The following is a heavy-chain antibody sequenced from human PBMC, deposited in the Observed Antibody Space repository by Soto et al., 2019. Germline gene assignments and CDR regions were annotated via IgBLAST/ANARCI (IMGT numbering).Heavy chain of an antibody. D-gene: IGHD4-17*01. CDR1: GYTFTSYA. CDR2: INAGNGNT. CDR3: ARGGDSRVPFQH. Sequence: ASVKVSCKASGYTFTSYAMHWVRQAPGQRLEWMGWINAGNGNTKYSQKFQGRVTITRDTSASTAYMELSSLRSEETAVYYCARGGDSRVPFQHWGQGTLVTVSS. V-gene: IGHV1-3*01. J-gene: IGHJ1*01.